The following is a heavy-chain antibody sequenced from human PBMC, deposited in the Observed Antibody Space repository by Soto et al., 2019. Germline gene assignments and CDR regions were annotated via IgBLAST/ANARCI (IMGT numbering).Heavy chain of an antibody. J-gene: IGHJ5*02. Sequence: GPLRLSCAASGFTCSSYWMHWVRQAPGKGLVWVSHINSDGTSTRYADSVRGRFTISRDNAKNTLSLQMNSLRAEDTAVYYCARDFDSSSWYQGTYNWFDPWGQGTLVTVSS. CDR1: GFTCSSYW. D-gene: IGHD6-13*01. CDR2: INSDGTST. V-gene: IGHV3-74*01. CDR3: ARDFDSSSWYQGTYNWFDP.